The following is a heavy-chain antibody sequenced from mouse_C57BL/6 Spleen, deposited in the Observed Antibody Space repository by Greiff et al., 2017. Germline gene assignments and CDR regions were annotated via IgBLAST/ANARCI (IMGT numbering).Heavy chain of an antibody. CDR3: ARPFITTVVEGFFDY. V-gene: IGHV5-9*01. J-gene: IGHJ2*01. Sequence: EVKLMESGGGLVKPGGSLKLSCAASGFTFSSYTMSWVRQTPEQRLEWVATISGGGGNTSYPDSVKGRFTISRDNAKNTLYLQMSSLRSEETDLYYCARPFITTVVEGFFDYWGQGTTLTVSS. CDR2: ISGGGGNT. D-gene: IGHD1-1*01. CDR1: GFTFSSYT.